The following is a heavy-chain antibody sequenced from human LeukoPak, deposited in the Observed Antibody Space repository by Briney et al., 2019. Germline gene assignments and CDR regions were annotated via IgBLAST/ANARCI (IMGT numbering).Heavy chain of an antibody. V-gene: IGHV3-23*01. CDR2: ISGCGGST. CDR3: AKDSCPSIEMAGLMYYFDY. Sequence: GWSLTLSCPASGFTFRSYAMSWVRQAPGKGLAGVAAISGCGGSTYFADSVKGRFTISRDNSKNTLYLQMNRLRADDTAGYYCAKDSCPSIEMAGLMYYFDYWGQGTLVTVSS. D-gene: IGHD6-19*01. J-gene: IGHJ4*02. CDR1: GFTFRSYA.